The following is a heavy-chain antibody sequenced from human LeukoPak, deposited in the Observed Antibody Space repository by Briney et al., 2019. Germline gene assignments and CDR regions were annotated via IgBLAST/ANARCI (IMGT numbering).Heavy chain of an antibody. CDR1: GYSISSGYY. CDR3: ARDRGTSWSFDYGGNRGLDY. J-gene: IGHJ4*02. Sequence: PSETLSLTCTVSGYSISSGYYWGWIRQPPGKGLEWIGSIYHSGSTYYNPSLKSRVTISVDTSKNQFSLKLNSVTAADTAVYYCARDRGTSWSFDYGGNRGLDYWGQGTLVTVSS. V-gene: IGHV4-38-2*02. CDR2: IYHSGST. D-gene: IGHD4-23*01.